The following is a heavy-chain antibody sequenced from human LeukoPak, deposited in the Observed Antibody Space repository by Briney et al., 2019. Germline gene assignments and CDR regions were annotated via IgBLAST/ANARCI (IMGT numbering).Heavy chain of an antibody. CDR2: ISGSSTTI. Sequence: PGGSLRLSCAASGFTFSSYYMSWVRQAPGKGLEWVSYISGSSTTIYYSDSVKGRFTVSRDNARNSLYLQMNSLRAEDTAVYYCARALEPGLRVLRPYYYYGMDVWGQGTTVTVSS. J-gene: IGHJ6*02. V-gene: IGHV3-48*01. D-gene: IGHD3-3*01. CDR3: ARALEPGLRVLRPYYYYGMDV. CDR1: GFTFSSYY.